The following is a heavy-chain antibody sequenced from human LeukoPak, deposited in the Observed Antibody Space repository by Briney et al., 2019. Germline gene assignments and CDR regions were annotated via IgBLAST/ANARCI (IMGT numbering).Heavy chain of an antibody. CDR1: GNSFASYW. J-gene: IGHJ4*02. CDR3: ARRIAGSGSDY. D-gene: IGHD6-13*01. Sequence: GESLKISCKGSGNSFASYWIGLVRQMPGKGLEWMGIIYPDDSDTRYSPSFQGQVTITADKSISTAYLQWNSLKASDTAMYFCARRIAGSGSDYWGQGTLVTVSS. CDR2: IYPDDSDT. V-gene: IGHV5-51*01.